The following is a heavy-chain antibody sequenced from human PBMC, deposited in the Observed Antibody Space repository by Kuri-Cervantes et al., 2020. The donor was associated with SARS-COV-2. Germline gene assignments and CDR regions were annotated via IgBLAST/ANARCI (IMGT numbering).Heavy chain of an antibody. CDR3: ATDLGSIAARPPREYAFDI. J-gene: IGHJ3*02. V-gene: IGHV1-24*01. CDR1: GYTLTELS. CDR2: FDPEDAET. D-gene: IGHD6-6*01. Sequence: ASVKVSCKVSGYTLTELSMHWVRQAPGKGLEWMGGFDPEDAETIYAQKFQGRVTMTEDTSTDTAYMELSSLRSEDTAVYYCATDLGSIAARPPREYAFDIWGQGTMVTVSS.